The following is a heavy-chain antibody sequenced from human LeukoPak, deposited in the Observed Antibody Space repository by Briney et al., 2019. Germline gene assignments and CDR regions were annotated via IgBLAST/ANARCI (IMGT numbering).Heavy chain of an antibody. J-gene: IGHJ5*02. CDR3: TNWFDP. CDR1: GFTFSDSA. CDR2: IRSKGNRYAT. Sequence: GGSLKLSCVASGFTFSDSAMHWVRQVSGKGLEWVGRIRSKGNRYATSYTASVKGRFTISRDDSKNTAYLQMNSLKTEDTAVYYCTNWFDPWGQGTLVTVSS. V-gene: IGHV3-73*01.